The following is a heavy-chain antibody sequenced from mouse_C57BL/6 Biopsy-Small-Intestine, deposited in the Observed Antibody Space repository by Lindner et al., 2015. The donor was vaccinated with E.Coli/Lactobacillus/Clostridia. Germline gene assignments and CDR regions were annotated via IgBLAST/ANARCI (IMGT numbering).Heavy chain of an antibody. V-gene: IGHV5-17*01. CDR2: ISGGSGNT. J-gene: IGHJ4*01. CDR3: ARRGYGNYGMDN. D-gene: IGHD2-10*02. Sequence: VQLQESGGGFVKPGGSLKLSCAASGFTFSDYGLHWVRQAPEKGLEWVAYISGGSGNTHYADTVKGRFTISRDNAKNTLFLQMTSLTSEDTAIFYCARRGYGNYGMDNWGQGTSVIVSS. CDR1: GFTFSDYG.